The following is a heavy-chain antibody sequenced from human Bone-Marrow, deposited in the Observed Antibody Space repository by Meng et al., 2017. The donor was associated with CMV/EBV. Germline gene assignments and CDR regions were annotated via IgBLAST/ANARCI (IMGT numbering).Heavy chain of an antibody. CDR3: ARLTIFGVVIAFEC. CDR1: GGSVSSGSYY. J-gene: IGHJ1*01. D-gene: IGHD3-3*01. Sequence: SETLSLTCTVSGGSVSSGSYYWSWIRQPPGKGLEWIGYIYYSGSTYYNPSLKSRVTISVDTSKNQFSLKLSSVTAADTAVYYCARLTIFGVVIAFECWGQGTLVTVSS. V-gene: IGHV4-39*01. CDR2: IYYSGST.